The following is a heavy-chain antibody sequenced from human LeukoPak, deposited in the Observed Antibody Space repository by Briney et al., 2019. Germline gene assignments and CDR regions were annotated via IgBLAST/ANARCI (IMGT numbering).Heavy chain of an antibody. V-gene: IGHV3-33*05. Sequence: GGSLRLSWGASGFSFSTYGMFWVRQAPGKGLEWVGVISYDGSNQYYADSVKGRFTISRDNSKNTLYLQMDSLRAEDTAVYYCAKGDFWNGLGEYFLYWGQGILVTVSS. CDR2: ISYDGSNQ. J-gene: IGHJ1*01. CDR1: GFSFSTYG. D-gene: IGHD3-3*01. CDR3: AKGDFWNGLGEYFLY.